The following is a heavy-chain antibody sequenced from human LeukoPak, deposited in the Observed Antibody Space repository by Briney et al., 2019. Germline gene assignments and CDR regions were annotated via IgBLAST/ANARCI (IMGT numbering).Heavy chain of an antibody. CDR2: IYYSGST. CDR3: ARARYCSSTSCYRMNYNWFDP. D-gene: IGHD2-2*01. Sequence: PSETLSLTCTVSGGSISSYYWSWIRQPPGQGPEWIGYIYYSGSTNYNPSLKSRVTISVDTSKNQFSLKLSSVTAADTAVYYCARARYCSSTSCYRMNYNWFDPWGQGTLVTVSS. CDR1: GGSISSYY. J-gene: IGHJ5*02. V-gene: IGHV4-59*01.